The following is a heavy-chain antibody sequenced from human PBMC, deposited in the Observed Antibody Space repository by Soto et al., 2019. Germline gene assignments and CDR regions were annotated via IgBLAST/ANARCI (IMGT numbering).Heavy chain of an antibody. D-gene: IGHD6-13*01. Sequence: SLRLSCVGSGFTFCDYAIYFCRQSPFKCLEWVSGISWNSDTTGYADSVKGRFTISRDNGKNSLYLQMNSLRAEDTALYFCAKDTSSSLVYYYYGMDVWGQGTTVTVSS. CDR1: GFTFCDYA. CDR3: AKDTSSSLVYYYYGMDV. CDR2: ISWNSDTT. J-gene: IGHJ6*02. V-gene: IGHV3-9*01.